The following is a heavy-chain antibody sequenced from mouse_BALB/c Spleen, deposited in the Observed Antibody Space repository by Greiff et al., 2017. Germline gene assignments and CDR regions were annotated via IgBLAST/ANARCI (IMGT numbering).Heavy chain of an antibody. D-gene: IGHD2-10*02. V-gene: IGHV1-4*02. CDR1: GYTFTSYT. Sequence: QVQLQQSAAELARPGASVKMSCKASGYTFTSYTMHWVKQRPGQGLEWIGYINPSSGYTEYNQKFKDKTTLTADKSSSTAYMQLSSLTSEDSAVYYCARELGYGDYYAMDYWGQGTSVTVSS. CDR3: ARELGYGDYYAMDY. J-gene: IGHJ4*01. CDR2: INPSSGYT.